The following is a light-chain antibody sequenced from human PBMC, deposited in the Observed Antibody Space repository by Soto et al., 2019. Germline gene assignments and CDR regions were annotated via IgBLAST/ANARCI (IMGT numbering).Light chain of an antibody. V-gene: IGKV3-20*01. J-gene: IGKJ5*01. CDR3: QQCGSSST. CDR2: GAS. CDR1: QTFSNSF. Sequence: EIVLTQAPGTLSLSPGKIATLSCRSSQTFSNSFLSWFQQIPGQAPRLLIYGASMRPTGIPDRFSGSGSGTDFTLTISRLEPEDFAVYYCQQCGSSSTFGQGTRLEI.